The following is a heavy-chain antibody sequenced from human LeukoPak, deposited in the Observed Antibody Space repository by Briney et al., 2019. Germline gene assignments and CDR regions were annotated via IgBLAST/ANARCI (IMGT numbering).Heavy chain of an antibody. CDR3: ARGYNWNYGFRATHYFYFDL. J-gene: IGHJ2*01. Sequence: PSETLSLTCGIDGDSLNGYVWSWIRQSPEKGLEGIGHIAHNGNRQDNPSLHSRVTISRDSSRTQLSLILRSVTDADTATYYCARGYNWNYGFRATHYFYFDLWGRGTPVTVSS. CDR2: IAHNGNR. V-gene: IGHV4-34*01. CDR1: GDSLNGYV. D-gene: IGHD1-7*01.